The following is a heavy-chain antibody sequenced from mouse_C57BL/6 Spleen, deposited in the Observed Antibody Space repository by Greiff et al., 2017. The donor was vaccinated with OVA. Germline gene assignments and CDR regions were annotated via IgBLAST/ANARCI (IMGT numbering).Heavy chain of an antibody. J-gene: IGHJ2*01. CDR3: ARLGPYYFDY. V-gene: IGHV5-6*02. CDR1: GFTFSSYG. CDR2: ISSGGSYT. Sequence: DVMLVESGGDLVKPGGSLQLSCAASGFTFSSYGMSWVRQTPDKRLEWVATISSGGSYTYYPDSVKGRFTISRDNAKNTLYLQMSSLKSEDTAMYYCARLGPYYFDYWGQGTTLTVSS.